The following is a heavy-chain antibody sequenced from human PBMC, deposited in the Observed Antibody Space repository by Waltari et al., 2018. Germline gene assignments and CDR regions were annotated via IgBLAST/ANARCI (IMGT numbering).Heavy chain of an antibody. CDR2: MSYSGAT. D-gene: IGHD5-12*01. Sequence: QLQLQESGPGLVKPQETLSLTCSVSGVSITTTRHYWGWIRQPPGQGLELIGTMSYSGATYSSPSLKSRVTISRDTSKNQLSLRLGSVTAADTAVYYCATYIGASVGTAAYDVWGQGTMVTVSA. V-gene: IGHV4-39*01. J-gene: IGHJ3*01. CDR1: GVSITTTRHY. CDR3: ATYIGASVGTAAYDV.